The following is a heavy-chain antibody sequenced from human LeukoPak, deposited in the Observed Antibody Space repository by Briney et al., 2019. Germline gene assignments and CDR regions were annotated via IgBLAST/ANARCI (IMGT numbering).Heavy chain of an antibody. CDR2: IKQDGSEK. CDR1: GFTFSSYW. D-gene: IGHD2-2*01. V-gene: IGHV3-7*01. Sequence: GGSLRLSCAASGFTFSSYWMSWVRQAPGKGLEWVANIKQDGSEKYYVDSVKGRFTISRDNAKNSLYLQMNSLRAEDTAVYYCARDVRAPIPAATIDYWGQGTLVTVSS. CDR3: ARDVRAPIPAATIDY. J-gene: IGHJ4*02.